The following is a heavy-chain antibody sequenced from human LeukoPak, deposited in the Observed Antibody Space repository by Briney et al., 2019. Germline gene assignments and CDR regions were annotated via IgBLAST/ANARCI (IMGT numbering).Heavy chain of an antibody. V-gene: IGHV1-69*05. CDR3: ARGGYVGYYFDY. J-gene: IGHJ4*02. D-gene: IGHD1-1*01. CDR1: GGTFSSYA. CDR2: IIPIFGTA. Sequence: ASVKDSCKASGGTFSSYAISWVRQAPGQGLEWMGRIIPIFGTANYAQKFQGRVTITTDESTSTAYMELSSLRSEDTAVYYCARGGYVGYYFDYWGQGTLVTVSS.